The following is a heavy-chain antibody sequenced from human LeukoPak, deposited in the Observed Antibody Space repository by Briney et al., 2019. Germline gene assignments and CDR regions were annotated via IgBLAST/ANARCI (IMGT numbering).Heavy chain of an antibody. CDR1: GFTFTNAW. V-gene: IGHV3-15*01. CDR2: IKSKADGGTA. D-gene: IGHD3-16*02. CDR3: TTDYGYAWGSYRLGY. Sequence: KPGVSLRLSCAASGFTFTNAWMSWVRQAPGKGLEWVGRIKSKADGGTADDAAPVKGRFTISRDDSKNTLYLQMNSFKTEDTAVYYCTTDYGYAWGSYRLGYWGQGTLVTVSS. J-gene: IGHJ4*02.